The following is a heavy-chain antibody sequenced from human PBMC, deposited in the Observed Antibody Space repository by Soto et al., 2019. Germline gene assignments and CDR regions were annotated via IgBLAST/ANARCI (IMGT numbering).Heavy chain of an antibody. V-gene: IGHV3-33*01. CDR1: GFTFSSYG. D-gene: IGHD3-9*01. J-gene: IGHJ4*02. CDR2: IWYDGSNK. CDR3: ARGPLIYDILTGYPDY. Sequence: GGSLRLSCAASGFTFSSYGMHWVRQAPGKGLEWVAVIWYDGSNKYYADSVKGRFTISRDNSKNTLYLQMNSLRAEDTAVYYCARGPLIYDILTGYPDYWGQGTLVTVSS.